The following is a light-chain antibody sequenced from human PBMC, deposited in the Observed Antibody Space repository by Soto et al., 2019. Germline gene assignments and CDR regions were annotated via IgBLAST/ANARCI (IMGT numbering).Light chain of an antibody. CDR1: QSVSSY. V-gene: IGKV3-11*01. CDR2: DAS. CDR3: QQRSDWPMYT. J-gene: IGKJ2*01. Sequence: ELVLTQSPATLSLSPGERATLSCRASQSVSSYLAWYQQKPGQAPRLLIYDASNRATGIPARFGGSGSGTDFTLTISSLEPEDFAVYYCQQRSDWPMYTFGQGTKLEIK.